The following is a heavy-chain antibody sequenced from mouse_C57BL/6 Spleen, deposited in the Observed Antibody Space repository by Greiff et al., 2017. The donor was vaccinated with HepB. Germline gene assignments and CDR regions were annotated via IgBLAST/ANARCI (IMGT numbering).Heavy chain of an antibody. CDR1: GFTFSSYT. D-gene: IGHD1-1*01. Sequence: EVNVVESGGGLVKPGGSLKLSCAASGFTFSSYTMSWVRQTPEKRLEWVATISGGGGNTYYPDSVKGRFTISRDNAKNTLYLQMSSLRSEDTALYYWARDPQLGGSSHWYFDDWGTGTTVTVSS. V-gene: IGHV5-9*01. CDR3: ARDPQLGGSSHWYFDD. J-gene: IGHJ1*03. CDR2: ISGGGGNT.